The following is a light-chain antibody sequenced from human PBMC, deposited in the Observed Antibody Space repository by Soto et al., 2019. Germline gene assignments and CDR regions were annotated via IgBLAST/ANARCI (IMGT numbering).Light chain of an antibody. CDR2: DAS. J-gene: IGKJ1*01. V-gene: IGKV1-5*01. Sequence: IQMTHSPSTLSAPVGDRVTITCRASQSISSWLAWYQQKPGKAPKLLIYDASSLESGVPSRFSGSGSGTEFTLTISSLQPDDFATYYCQQYNSYSQTFGQGTKVE. CDR1: QSISSW. CDR3: QQYNSYSQT.